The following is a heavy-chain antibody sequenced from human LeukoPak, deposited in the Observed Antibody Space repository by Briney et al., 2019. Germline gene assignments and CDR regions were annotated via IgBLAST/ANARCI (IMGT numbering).Heavy chain of an antibody. J-gene: IGHJ4*02. CDR1: GFTFSSYS. CDR2: ISTSSSYI. CDR3: ARGTLNIPGEHGAFDY. D-gene: IGHD1-14*01. Sequence: GGSLRLSCAASGFTFSSYSMNWVRQAPGKGLEWVSSISTSSSYIHYADSVKGRFIISRDNAKNSLYLQMNSLRAEDTAVYYCARGTLNIPGEHGAFDYWGQGTLVTVSS. V-gene: IGHV3-21*01.